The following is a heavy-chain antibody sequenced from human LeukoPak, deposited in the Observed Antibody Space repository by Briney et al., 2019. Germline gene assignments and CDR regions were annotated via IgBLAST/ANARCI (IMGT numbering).Heavy chain of an antibody. CDR2: IYYSGST. Sequence: PSETLSLTCTVSGGSISNYYWGWIRQPPGKGLEWIGSIYYSGSTYYNPSLKSRVTISVDTSKNQFSLKLSSVTAADTAVYYCARDTSSSGRPFDYWGQGTLVTVSS. CDR3: ARDTSSSGRPFDY. CDR1: GGSISNYY. D-gene: IGHD3-22*01. J-gene: IGHJ4*02. V-gene: IGHV4-39*07.